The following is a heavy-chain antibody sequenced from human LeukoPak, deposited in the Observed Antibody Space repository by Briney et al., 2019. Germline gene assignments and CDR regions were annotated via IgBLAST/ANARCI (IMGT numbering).Heavy chain of an antibody. CDR1: GYTLTELS. Sequence: ASVKVSCKVSGYTLTELSMHWVRQAPGKGLEWMGGFDPEDGETIYAQKFQGRVTMTEDTSTDTAYMELSSLRSEDTAVYYCATDLRMIDAFGIWGQGTMVTVSS. V-gene: IGHV1-24*01. CDR3: ATDLRMIDAFGI. CDR2: FDPEDGET. D-gene: IGHD3-22*01. J-gene: IGHJ3*02.